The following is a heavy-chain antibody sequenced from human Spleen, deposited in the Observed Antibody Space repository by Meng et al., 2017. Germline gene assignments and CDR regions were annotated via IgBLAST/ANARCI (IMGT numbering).Heavy chain of an antibody. CDR3: VRSSAWVRTGFDP. D-gene: IGHD6-19*01. J-gene: IGHJ5*02. CDR2: IGHSGFT. Sequence: QPQLQDSGPGLVRPSEALSLTFSVSGGSISTSGYYWGWIRQPPGKGLEWIGSIGHSGFTYYTPSLKSRVTVSIDTSRNQFSLWLTSVTAADTAVYYCVRSSAWVRTGFDPWGQGTLVTVSS. CDR1: GGSISTSGYY. V-gene: IGHV4-39*01.